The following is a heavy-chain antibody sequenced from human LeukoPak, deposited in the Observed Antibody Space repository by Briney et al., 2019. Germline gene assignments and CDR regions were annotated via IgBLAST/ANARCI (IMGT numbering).Heavy chain of an antibody. CDR2: IYYSGNT. J-gene: IGHJ4*02. Sequence: SETLSLTCTVSGGSISSSSYYRGWIRQPPGKGLEWIGSIYYSGNTYYNPSLKSRVTISVDTSKNQFSLKLSSVTAADTAVYYCARPVGQQQLVDYWGQGTLVTVSS. V-gene: IGHV4-39*07. CDR3: ARPVGQQQLVDY. CDR1: GGSISSSSYY. D-gene: IGHD6-13*01.